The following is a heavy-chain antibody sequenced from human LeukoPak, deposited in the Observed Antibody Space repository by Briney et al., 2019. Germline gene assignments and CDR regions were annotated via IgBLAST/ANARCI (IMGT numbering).Heavy chain of an antibody. D-gene: IGHD3-10*01. CDR2: IYYSGST. Sequence: SETLSLTCTVPGSSFSSHYWSWIRQPPGKTLEWIGYIYYSGSTNYNPSLRSRVTISVDSSKNQFSLKLSSVTAADTAVYYCARGSGQWGFDSWGQGTLVTVSS. CDR1: GSSFSSHY. V-gene: IGHV4-59*11. J-gene: IGHJ4*02. CDR3: ARGSGQWGFDS.